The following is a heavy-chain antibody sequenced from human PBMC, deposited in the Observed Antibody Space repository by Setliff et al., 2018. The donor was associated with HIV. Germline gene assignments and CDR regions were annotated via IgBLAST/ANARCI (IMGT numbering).Heavy chain of an antibody. CDR3: ARARGTNWPFDY. CDR1: GFTFNYHA. J-gene: IGHJ4*02. CDR2: INGDGDSK. Sequence: PGGSPRLSCAASGFTFNYHAMTWVRQAPGRGLEWVSGINGDGDSKYYADSVKGRFTISRDNAKNTLYLQMNSLRAEDTAVYYCARARGTNWPFDYWGQGTLVTVSS. V-gene: IGHV3-23*01. D-gene: IGHD1-1*01.